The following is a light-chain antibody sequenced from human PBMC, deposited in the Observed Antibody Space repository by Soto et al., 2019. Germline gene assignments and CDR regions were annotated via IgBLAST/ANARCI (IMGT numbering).Light chain of an antibody. CDR3: QQFSSYPLT. CDR2: DAS. CDR1: QTVRNNY. V-gene: IGKV3-20*01. Sequence: EFVLTQSPGTLSLSPGERATLSCWASQTVRNNYLAWYQQKPGQAPRLLIYDASSRATGIPDRFSGGGSGTDFTLTISILEPEDFAVYYCQQFSSYPLTFGGGTKVDIK. J-gene: IGKJ4*01.